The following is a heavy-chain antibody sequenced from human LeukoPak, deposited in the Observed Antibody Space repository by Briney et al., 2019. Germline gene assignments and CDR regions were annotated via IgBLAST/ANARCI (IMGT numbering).Heavy chain of an antibody. CDR2: IHQDGSER. J-gene: IGHJ6*02. CDR1: GFTFSDYW. CDR3: ARDKGIVEYYYYGMDV. Sequence: GGSLRLSCAASGFTFSDYWMSWVRQAPGKGPEWVANIHQDGSERNYVDSVKGRFTISRDNSKNTLYLQMNSLRAEDTAVYYCARDKGIVEYYYYGMDVWGQGTTVTVSS. D-gene: IGHD3-22*01. V-gene: IGHV3-7*03.